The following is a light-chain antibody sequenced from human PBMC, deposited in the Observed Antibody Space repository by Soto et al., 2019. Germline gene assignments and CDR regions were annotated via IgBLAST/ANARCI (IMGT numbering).Light chain of an antibody. J-gene: IGKJ4*01. Sequence: DFVMTQSPDSLAVSLGERATINCKSSQIVLYNSNNQNYLAWYQQKPGQPPKLLIYWASIRESGVPDRFSGSGSGTDFTLTISSLQAEDVAVYYCQQYFNTPLTFGGGTKVDIK. V-gene: IGKV4-1*01. CDR3: QQYFNTPLT. CDR1: QIVLYNSNNQNY. CDR2: WAS.